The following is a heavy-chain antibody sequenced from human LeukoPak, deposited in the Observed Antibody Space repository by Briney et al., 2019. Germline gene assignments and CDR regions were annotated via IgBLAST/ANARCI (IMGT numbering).Heavy chain of an antibody. J-gene: IGHJ3*02. V-gene: IGHV1-2*02. CDR1: GYTFTGYY. Sequence: ASVKVSCTASGYTFTGYYMHWVRQAPGQGLEWMGWINPNSGGTNYAQKFQGRVTMTRDTSISTAYMELSRLRSDDTAVYCCAKSYYYDFLDAFDIWGQGTMVSVSS. D-gene: IGHD3-22*01. CDR2: INPNSGGT. CDR3: AKSYYYDFLDAFDI.